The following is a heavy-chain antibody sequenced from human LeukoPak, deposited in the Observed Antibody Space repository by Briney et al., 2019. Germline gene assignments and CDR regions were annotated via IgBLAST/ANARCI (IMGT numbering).Heavy chain of an antibody. D-gene: IGHD3-22*01. J-gene: IGHJ3*02. V-gene: IGHV3-30-3*01. CDR3: ARDQWDTMIVVVNGGPDAFDI. Sequence: QPGGSLRLSCAASGFTFSSYAMHWVRQAPGKGLEWVAVISYDGSNKYYADSVKGRFTISRDNSKNTLYLQMNSLRAEDTAVYYCARDQWDTMIVVVNGGPDAFDIWGQGTMVTVSS. CDR2: ISYDGSNK. CDR1: GFTFSSYA.